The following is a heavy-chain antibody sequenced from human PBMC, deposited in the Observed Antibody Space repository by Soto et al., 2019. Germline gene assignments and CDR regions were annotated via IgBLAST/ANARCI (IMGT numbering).Heavy chain of an antibody. CDR3: AREHDYWNHYSFDD. Sequence: GASVKVSCKAVGYTFTSYSTEWVRQAPGQRLEWMGWINGDNGNTKYSEKFQGRVTITRDTSASTAYLELSSLGSEDTAVYYCAREHDYWNHYSFDDWGPGRMVTGAS. CDR1: GYTFTSYS. V-gene: IGHV1-3*01. D-gene: IGHD3-3*01. CDR2: INGDNGNT. J-gene: IGHJ4*02.